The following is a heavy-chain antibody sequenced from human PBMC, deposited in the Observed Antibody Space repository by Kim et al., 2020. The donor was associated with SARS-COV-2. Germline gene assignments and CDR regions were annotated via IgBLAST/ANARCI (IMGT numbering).Heavy chain of an antibody. V-gene: IGHV4-4*06. D-gene: IGHD5-18*01. Sequence: SRVTMSVDTSKNQFSLKLSSVTAADTAVYYCARDGGYVDTAMGSWHGMDVWGQGTTVTVSS. CDR3: ARDGGYVDTAMGSWHGMDV. J-gene: IGHJ6*02.